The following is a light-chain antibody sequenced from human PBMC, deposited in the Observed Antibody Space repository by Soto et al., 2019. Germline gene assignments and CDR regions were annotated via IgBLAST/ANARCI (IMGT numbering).Light chain of an antibody. CDR2: GAS. CDR1: QSVSSN. Sequence: EIVMTQSPATLSVSPGERATLSCRASQSVSSNLAWYQQKPGQAPRLLIYGASTRATGIPARFSGSGSGTEFTLTISSLQSEDSAVYYCQQYYTWPLTFGGGTTVEIK. CDR3: QQYYTWPLT. J-gene: IGKJ4*01. V-gene: IGKV3-15*01.